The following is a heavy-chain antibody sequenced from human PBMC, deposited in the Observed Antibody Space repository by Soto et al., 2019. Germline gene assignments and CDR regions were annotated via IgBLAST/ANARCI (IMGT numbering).Heavy chain of an antibody. CDR1: GFTFSSYD. D-gene: IGHD3-9*01. J-gene: IGHJ5*02. CDR2: IGTAGDT. CDR3: ARGRGDILTGNWFDP. V-gene: IGHV3-13*01. Sequence: GGSLRLSCAASGFTFSSYDMHWVRQATGKGLEWVSAIGTAGDTYYPGSVKGRFTISRENAKNSFYLQMNSLRAGDTAGYYRARGRGDILTGNWFDPWGQGTLVTVSS.